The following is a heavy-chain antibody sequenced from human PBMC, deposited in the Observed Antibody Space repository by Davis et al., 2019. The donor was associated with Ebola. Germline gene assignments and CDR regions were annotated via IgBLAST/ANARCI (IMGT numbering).Heavy chain of an antibody. J-gene: IGHJ4*02. V-gene: IGHV3-30*04. CDR2: VSHSEREK. Sequence: GESLKISCAASGFTFRNYAMNWVRQAPGKGLEWVAVVSHSEREKFYADSVKGRFTISRDNSENTLYLQMNSLTADDTAVYYCARAVFHEVLDYWGQGTPVTVSS. CDR3: ARAVFHEVLDY. CDR1: GFTFRNYA. D-gene: IGHD3-3*01.